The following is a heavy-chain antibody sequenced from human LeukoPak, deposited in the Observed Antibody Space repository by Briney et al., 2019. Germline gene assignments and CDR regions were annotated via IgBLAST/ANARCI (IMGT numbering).Heavy chain of an antibody. CDR2: VSRSGTTT. Sequence: ADTLSLTCAVYGGSFSGYYWSWIRQAPGKGLEWDSGVSRSGTTTYHADSVKGRFTISRDNSKNTVFLQMNSLRADDTAVYYCATPGQWPVLFDYWGPGTLVTV. J-gene: IGHJ4*02. D-gene: IGHD6-19*01. V-gene: IGHV3-23*01. CDR1: GGSFSGYY. CDR3: ATPGQWPVLFDY.